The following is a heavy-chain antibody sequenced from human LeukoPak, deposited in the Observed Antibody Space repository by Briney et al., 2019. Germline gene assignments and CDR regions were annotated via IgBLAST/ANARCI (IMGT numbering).Heavy chain of an antibody. D-gene: IGHD6-13*01. CDR1: GYTFTSFG. CDR3: ARDHVFLSAAGLFDY. V-gene: IGHV1-18*01. J-gene: IGHJ4*02. CDR2: ISGKNGNT. Sequence: ASEKVSCKASGYTFTSFGISWVRQAPGQGLEWMGWISGKNGNTNYAQKFQGRVTMTTDTSTGTAYMDLRSLRSDDSAVYFCARDHVFLSAAGLFDYWGQGTLVTVSS.